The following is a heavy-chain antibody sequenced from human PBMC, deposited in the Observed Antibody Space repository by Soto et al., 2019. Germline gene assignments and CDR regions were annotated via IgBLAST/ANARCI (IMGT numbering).Heavy chain of an antibody. Sequence: QVQLQESGPGLVKPSQTLSLTCTVSGGSITSGGYCWTWIRQHPVKGLEWMGHIYYSGSSSYNPSLKSRLTISIDTSKNDFSLKLTSVTAADMAVYYCARDGDYFGSGSPPLLSKWGQGTLVTVSS. CDR1: GGSITSGGYC. V-gene: IGHV4-31*03. J-gene: IGHJ4*02. CDR3: ARDGDYFGSGSPPLLSK. D-gene: IGHD3-10*01. CDR2: IYYSGSS.